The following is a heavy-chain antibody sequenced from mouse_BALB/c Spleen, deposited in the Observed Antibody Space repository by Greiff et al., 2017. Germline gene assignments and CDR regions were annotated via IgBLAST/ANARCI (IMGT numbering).Heavy chain of an antibody. D-gene: IGHD2-14*01. CDR1: GFNIKDTY. V-gene: IGHV14-3*02. Sequence: DVHLVESGAELVKPGASVKLSCTASGFNIKDTYMHWVKQRPEQGLEWIGRIDPANGNTKYDPKFQGKATITADTSSNTAYLQLSSLTSEDTAVYYCARWGVRRNYYAMDYWGQGTSVTVSS. CDR2: IDPANGNT. CDR3: ARWGVRRNYYAMDY. J-gene: IGHJ4*01.